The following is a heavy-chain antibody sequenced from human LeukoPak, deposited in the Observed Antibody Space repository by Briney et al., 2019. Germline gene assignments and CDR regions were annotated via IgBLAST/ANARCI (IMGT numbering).Heavy chain of an antibody. CDR3: ARDRIVVVVAATTH. J-gene: IGHJ4*02. Sequence: ASVKVSCKASGYTFTSYGISWVRQAPGQGLEWMGWISAYNGNTNYAQKLQGRVTMTTDTSTSTAYMELRCLRAEDTAVYYCARDRIVVVVAATTHWGQGTLVTVSS. CDR2: ISAYNGNT. V-gene: IGHV1-18*01. CDR1: GYTFTSYG. D-gene: IGHD2-15*01.